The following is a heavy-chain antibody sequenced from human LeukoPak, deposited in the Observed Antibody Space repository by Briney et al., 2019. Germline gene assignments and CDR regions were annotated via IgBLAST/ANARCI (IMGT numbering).Heavy chain of an antibody. V-gene: IGHV3-23*01. CDR1: GFTFSSYA. Sequence: GGSLRLPCAASGFTFSSYAMSWVRQAPGKGLEWVSAISGSGGSTYYADSVKGRFTISRDNSKNTLYLQMNSLRAEDTAVYYCAKGPAICSGGSCYLFFDYWGQGTLVTVSS. D-gene: IGHD2-15*01. CDR3: AKGPAICSGGSCYLFFDY. CDR2: ISGSGGST. J-gene: IGHJ4*02.